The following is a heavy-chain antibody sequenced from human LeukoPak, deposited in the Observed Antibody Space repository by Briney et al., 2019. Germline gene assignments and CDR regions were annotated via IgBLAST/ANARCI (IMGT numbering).Heavy chain of an antibody. CDR2: ISAYNGNT. V-gene: IGHV1-18*01. Sequence: ASVKVSCKASGYTFTSYGISWVRQAPGQGLEWMGWISAYNGNTNYAQKLQGRVTMTTDTSTSTAYMELRSLRSDDTAVYYCANRYYDFWSGRNYYYFGMDVWGQGTTVTVSS. CDR1: GYTFTSYG. CDR3: ANRYYDFWSGRNYYYFGMDV. J-gene: IGHJ6*02. D-gene: IGHD3-3*01.